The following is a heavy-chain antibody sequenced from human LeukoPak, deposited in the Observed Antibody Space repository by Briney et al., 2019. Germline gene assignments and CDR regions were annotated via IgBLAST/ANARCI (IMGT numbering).Heavy chain of an antibody. CDR3: AKVLRWTAMVTGDY. V-gene: IGHV3-23*01. J-gene: IGHJ4*02. D-gene: IGHD5-18*01. Sequence: GGSLRLSCAASGFTFSSYGMSWVRQAPGKGLEWVSAISGSGGSTYYADSVKGRFTISRDNSKNTLYLQMNSLRAEDTAVYYCAKVLRWTAMVTGDYWGQGTLDTVSS. CDR2: ISGSGGST. CDR1: GFTFSSYG.